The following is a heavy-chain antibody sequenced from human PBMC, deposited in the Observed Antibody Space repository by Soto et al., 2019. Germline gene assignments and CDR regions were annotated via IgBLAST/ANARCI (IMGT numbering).Heavy chain of an antibody. CDR2: IWYDGSNK. Sequence: QVQLVESGGGVVQPGRSLRLSCAASGFTFSSYGMHWVRQAPGTGLECVAVIWYDGSNKYYADSVKGRFTISRDNSKNTLYLQMKILRSEDTAVYYCERVGRYDFWSGFPPEDYYYYMDVWGKGTTVTVSS. J-gene: IGHJ6*03. CDR3: ERVGRYDFWSGFPPEDYYYYMDV. V-gene: IGHV3-33*01. D-gene: IGHD3-3*01. CDR1: GFTFSSYG.